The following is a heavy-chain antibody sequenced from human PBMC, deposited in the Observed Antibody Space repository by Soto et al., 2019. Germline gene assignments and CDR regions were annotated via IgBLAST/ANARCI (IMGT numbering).Heavy chain of an antibody. CDR2: IYSSGST. V-gene: IGHV4-4*07. Sequence: PETLPVTYSVSGGSISGYYWSWIRQPAGKGLEWIGRIYSSGSTNYNPSLKSRVSMSVDTSKNQFSLKLTSVTAADTAVYFCARSPAYYYDATHWFHPRCPAPLVS. J-gene: IGHJ5*02. CDR3: ARSPAYYYDATHWFHP. D-gene: IGHD3-22*01. CDR1: GGSISGYY.